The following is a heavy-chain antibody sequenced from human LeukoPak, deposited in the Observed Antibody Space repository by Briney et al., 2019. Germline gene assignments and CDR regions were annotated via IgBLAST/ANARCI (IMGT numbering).Heavy chain of an antibody. CDR3: ASGIGVGDSFDI. V-gene: IGHV3-74*01. Sequence: GESLKISCAASGFTFSSYWMYWVRQAPGKGLVWVSRINSDARNTNYADSVQGRFTISRDNAKNTLYLQMNSLTVEDTAEYYCASGIGVGDSFDIWGQGTMVTVSS. D-gene: IGHD3-3*01. CDR2: INSDARNT. J-gene: IGHJ3*02. CDR1: GFTFSSYW.